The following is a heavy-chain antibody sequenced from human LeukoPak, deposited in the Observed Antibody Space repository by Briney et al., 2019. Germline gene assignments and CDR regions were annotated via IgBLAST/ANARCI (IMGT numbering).Heavy chain of an antibody. V-gene: IGHV1-2*02. CDR3: ARGLPYYYGSGSYGTSV. CDR2: INPNSGGT. CDR1: GYTFTGYY. Sequence: GASVKVSCKASGYTFTGYYMHWVRQAPGQGLEWMGWINPNSGGTNYAQKFQGRVTMTRDTSISTAYMELSRLRSDDTAVYYCARGLPYYYGSGSYGTSVWGQGTLVTVSS. J-gene: IGHJ4*02. D-gene: IGHD3-10*01.